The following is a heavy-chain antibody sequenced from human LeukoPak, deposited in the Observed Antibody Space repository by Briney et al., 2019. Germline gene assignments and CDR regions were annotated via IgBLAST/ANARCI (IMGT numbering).Heavy chain of an antibody. CDR3: QSPAYEILTGLHY. D-gene: IGHD3-9*01. V-gene: IGHV5-51*01. Sequence: GESLKISCKGSGYIFTSYWVGWVRQMPGKGLEWMGIIYPGDSDTRYSPSFQGQVTISADKSISTAYLQWSSLKASDTAIYYCQSPAYEILTGLHYWGQGTLVTVSS. CDR2: IYPGDSDT. CDR1: GYIFTSYW. J-gene: IGHJ4*02.